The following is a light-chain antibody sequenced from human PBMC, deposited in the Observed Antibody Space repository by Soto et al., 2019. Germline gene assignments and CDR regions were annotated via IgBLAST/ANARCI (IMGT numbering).Light chain of an antibody. V-gene: IGKV1-12*01. CDR3: QQANILPPI. CDR2: SAS. CDR1: QGISSR. Sequence: DIRMTQSPSSVSASVEDRITITCRASQGISSRLAWYQQKPGKAPNLLIYSASTLQSGVPYRFSGSGSGTDFTLTISSLQPEDFATYYCQQANILPPIFGGGTKVDIK. J-gene: IGKJ4*01.